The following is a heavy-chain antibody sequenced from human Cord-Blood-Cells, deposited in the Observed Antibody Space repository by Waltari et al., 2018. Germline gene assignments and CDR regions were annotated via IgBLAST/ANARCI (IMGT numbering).Heavy chain of an antibody. CDR3: TRDLYYYGSGSYYSYYYYYYMDV. V-gene: IGHV3-49*05. D-gene: IGHD3-10*01. CDR1: GFTFGDYA. CDR2: IRSKAYGGTT. J-gene: IGHJ6*03. Sequence: EVQLVESGGGLVKPGRSLRLSCTASGFTFGDYAMSWFRQAPGKGLEWVGFIRSKAYGGTTEYAASVKCRFTISRDDSKSIAYLQMNSLKTEDTAVYYCTRDLYYYGSGSYYSYYYYYYMDVWGKGTTVTVSS.